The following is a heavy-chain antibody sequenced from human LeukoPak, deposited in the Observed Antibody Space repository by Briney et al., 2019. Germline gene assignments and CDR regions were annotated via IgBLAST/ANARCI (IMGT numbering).Heavy chain of an antibody. J-gene: IGHJ4*02. CDR2: ISYDGSDK. CDR1: GFIFSAYG. V-gene: IGHV3-30*18. D-gene: IGHD3-9*01. Sequence: GGSLRLSCAASGFIFSAYGMHWVRQAPGQGLEWVTFISYDGSDKYYGDSVKGRFTISRDNSKNTLYLEMNSLRPEDMADYYCAKDSIRYLDHWGQGTLVTVSS. CDR3: AKDSIRYLDH.